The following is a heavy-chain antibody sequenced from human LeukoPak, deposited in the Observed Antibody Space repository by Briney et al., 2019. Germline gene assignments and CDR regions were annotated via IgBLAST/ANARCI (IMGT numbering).Heavy chain of an antibody. D-gene: IGHD3-9*01. CDR2: ISGSGGST. J-gene: IGHJ4*02. Sequence: PGGSLRLSCAASGFTFSSYAMSWVRQAPGKGLEWVSAISGSGGSTYYADSVKGRFTISRDNSKNTLYLQMNSLRAEDTAVYYCAKVRYFDWLPYYFDYWGQGTLVTVSS. CDR1: GFTFSSYA. CDR3: AKVRYFDWLPYYFDY. V-gene: IGHV3-23*01.